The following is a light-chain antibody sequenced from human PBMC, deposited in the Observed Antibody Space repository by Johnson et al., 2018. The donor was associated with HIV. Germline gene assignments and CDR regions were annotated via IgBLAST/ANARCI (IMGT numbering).Light chain of an antibody. Sequence: QSVLTQPPSVSAAPGQKVIISCSGSSSNIGKNYVSWYQQVPGTAPKLLIYENNKRPSGMPDRFSGSKSGTSATLGITGLQTGDEADYYCGTWDSSLSAGVFGTGTEVTVL. V-gene: IGLV1-51*02. CDR2: ENN. CDR1: SSNIGKNY. J-gene: IGLJ1*01. CDR3: GTWDSSLSAGV.